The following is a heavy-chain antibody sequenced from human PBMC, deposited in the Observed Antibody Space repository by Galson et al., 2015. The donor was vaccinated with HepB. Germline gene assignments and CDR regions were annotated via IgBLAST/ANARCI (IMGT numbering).Heavy chain of an antibody. CDR3: ARSYCGGDCSSSIPYYYFDY. Sequence: SVKVSCKASRGTFRNYAFNWMRQAPGQGPEWMGGIIPIFETARYAQKFQGRVTITADESTSTTYMELSSLRSEDTAVYFCARSYCGGDCSSSIPYYYFDYWGQGTLVTVSS. V-gene: IGHV1-69*13. J-gene: IGHJ4*02. CDR2: IIPIFETA. D-gene: IGHD2-21*02. CDR1: RGTFRNYA.